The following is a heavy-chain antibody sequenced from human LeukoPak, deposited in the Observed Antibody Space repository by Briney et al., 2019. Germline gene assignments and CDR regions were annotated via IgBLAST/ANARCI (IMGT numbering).Heavy chain of an antibody. V-gene: IGHV3-20*04. CDR2: INWDGGST. J-gene: IGHJ4*02. Sequence: PGGSLRLSCTASGFTFDDHGMSWVRQVPGKGLEWVAGINWDGGSTGYGDSVKGRFTISRDNAKNSLYLQMNSLRAEDTAVYYCARERGGYCSSTSCSNAIDYWGQGTLVTVSS. D-gene: IGHD2-2*01. CDR3: ARERGGYCSSTSCSNAIDY. CDR1: GFTFDDHG.